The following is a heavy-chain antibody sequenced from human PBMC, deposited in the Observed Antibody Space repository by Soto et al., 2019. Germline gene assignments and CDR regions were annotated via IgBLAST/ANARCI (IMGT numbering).Heavy chain of an antibody. CDR1: GFTFSDYW. CDR2: INSDASSI. J-gene: IGHJ4*02. CDR3: ARGREYYDSPVGY. D-gene: IGHD3-16*01. V-gene: IGHV3-74*01. Sequence: EVQLVESGGGLVQPGGSLRLSCAASGFTFSDYWMHWVRQAPGKGLVCVSRINSDASSISYADSVKGRFTISRDNTKKKLYLEMNSLRAEDTAVYYCARGREYYDSPVGYWGQGILVTVSS.